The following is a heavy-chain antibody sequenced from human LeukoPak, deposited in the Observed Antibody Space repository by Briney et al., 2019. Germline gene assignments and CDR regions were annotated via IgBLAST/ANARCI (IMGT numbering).Heavy chain of an antibody. CDR1: GFTFSSYS. CDR2: ISSSSSTI. Sequence: GGSLRLSCAASGFTFSSYSMNWVRQAPGKGLEWGSYISSSSSTIYYADSVKGRFTISRDNAKNSLYLQMHSLRAEDTAVYYCARERDRFLEWLKAYYYYYMDVWGKGTTVTVSS. D-gene: IGHD3-3*01. J-gene: IGHJ6*03. V-gene: IGHV3-48*01. CDR3: ARERDRFLEWLKAYYYYYMDV.